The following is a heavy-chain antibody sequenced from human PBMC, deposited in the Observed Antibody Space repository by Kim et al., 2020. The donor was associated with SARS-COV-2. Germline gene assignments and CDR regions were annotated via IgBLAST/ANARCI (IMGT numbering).Heavy chain of an antibody. CDR2: RSYSGST. J-gene: IGHJ4*02. Sequence: SQTLSLTCTVSGGSISRNNYFWTWIRRPPGKGLEWIGSRSYSGSTHYNPSLKGRVTMSVDTSRNQFSLQVYSVTAADTAVYFCASGKSRVDYWEDFVGLDPLDYWGQGTLVTVSS. D-gene: IGHD1-26*01. V-gene: IGHV4-39*01. CDR3: ASGKSRVDYWEDFVGLDPLDY. CDR1: GGSISRNNYF.